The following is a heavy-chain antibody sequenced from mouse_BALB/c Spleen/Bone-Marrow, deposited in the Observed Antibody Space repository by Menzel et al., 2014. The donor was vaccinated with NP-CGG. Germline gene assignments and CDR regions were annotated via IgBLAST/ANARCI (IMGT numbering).Heavy chain of an antibody. V-gene: IGHV5-9-1*01. J-gene: IGHJ3*01. CDR3: ARPDPWFAY. CDR2: ISSGGSYI. CDR1: GFTFSGYA. Sequence: EVKLVESGGGLVKPGGSLKLSCAASGFTFSGYAMSWVRQSPEKRLEWVATISSGGSYIHYPDSVKGRFTTSRDNAKNTLYLQMSSLRSEDTAIYYCARPDPWFAYWGQGTLVTVSA.